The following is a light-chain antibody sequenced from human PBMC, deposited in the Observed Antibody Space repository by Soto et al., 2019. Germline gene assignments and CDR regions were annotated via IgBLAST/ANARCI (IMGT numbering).Light chain of an antibody. CDR2: DVT. CDR1: SSDIGGYNF. CDR3: SSYSGSTTHIL. V-gene: IGLV2-14*01. J-gene: IGLJ2*01. Sequence: QSALTQPASVSGSPGQSITISCTGSSSDIGGYNFVSWYQQHPGKAPKLIINDVTYRPSGFSYRFSASKSGSTASLTISGLQPEDEADYYCSSYSGSTTHILFGGGTKLTVL.